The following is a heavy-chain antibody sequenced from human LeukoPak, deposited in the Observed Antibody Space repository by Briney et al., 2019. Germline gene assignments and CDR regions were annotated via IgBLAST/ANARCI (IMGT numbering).Heavy chain of an antibody. J-gene: IGHJ4*02. V-gene: IGHV4-59*01. CDR1: GGSISIFY. CDR3: ARHESSGSSLGIFDY. D-gene: IGHD1-26*01. CDR2: IYNGGST. Sequence: SETLSLTCTVSGGSISIFYWNWIRQPPGKGLEWIGSIYNGGSTTYNPSLKSRVTISGDTSKNQFSLKLTSVTAADTAVYYCARHESSGSSLGIFDYWGQGTLVTVSS.